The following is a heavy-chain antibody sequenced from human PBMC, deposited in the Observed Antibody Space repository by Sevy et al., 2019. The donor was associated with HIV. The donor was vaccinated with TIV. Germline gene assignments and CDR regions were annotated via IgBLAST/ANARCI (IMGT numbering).Heavy chain of an antibody. CDR2: ISFDGSEH. V-gene: IGHV3-30*18. CDR1: GFTFSNFG. CDR3: AKELNNKYESRGYWVEAFDN. Sequence: GGSLRLSCAASGFTFSNFGMHWVRQAPGKGLEWVAVISFDGSEHYYADSVKGRLTISRDNSKNTLFLEMKSLRAEDMAVYYCAKELNNKYESRGYWVEAFDNWGQGTRVTVSS. D-gene: IGHD3-22*01. J-gene: IGHJ4*02.